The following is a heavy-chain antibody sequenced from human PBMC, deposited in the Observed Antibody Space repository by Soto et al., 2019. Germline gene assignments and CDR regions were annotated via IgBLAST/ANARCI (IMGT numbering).Heavy chain of an antibody. CDR2: ISHSGST. V-gene: IGHV4-4*02. CDR3: ARVWIAAGGRSYYGMDV. CDR1: GGSISSNNW. J-gene: IGHJ6*02. D-gene: IGHD6-13*01. Sequence: SETLSLTCDVSGGSISSNNWWSWVRQPPGKGLEWIGEISHSGSTNYNPSLKSRVTISIDKSKNQLSLKVSSVTAADTAVYYCARVWIAAGGRSYYGMDVWGQGTMVTVS.